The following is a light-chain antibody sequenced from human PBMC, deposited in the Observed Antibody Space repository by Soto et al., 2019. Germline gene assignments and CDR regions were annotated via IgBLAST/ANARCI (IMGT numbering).Light chain of an antibody. J-gene: IGKJ2*01. CDR1: QSVSSTY. CDR2: DAS. Sequence: IVLTQSPGTLSLSPGERATLSCSASQSVSSTYLAWYQQKPGQAPRLLIYDASSRATGIPDRFSGSGSGTDFTLTISGLEPEDFAVYYCQQYGSSPPHTFGQGTKLEIK. CDR3: QQYGSSPPHT. V-gene: IGKV3-20*01.